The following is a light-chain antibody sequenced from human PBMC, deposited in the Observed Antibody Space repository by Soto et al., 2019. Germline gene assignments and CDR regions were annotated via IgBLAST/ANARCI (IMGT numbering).Light chain of an antibody. V-gene: IGLV2-8*01. CDR2: EVT. Sequence: QSALTQPPSASGSPGQSVTISCTGTSSDVGGYDYVSWYQQHPGKAPKLMIYEVTIRPSGVSDRFSGSKSGNTASLTVSGLQAADEADYYCSSYTGGNPSYVFGTGTKLTV. CDR3: SSYTGGNPSYV. CDR1: SSDVGGYDY. J-gene: IGLJ1*01.